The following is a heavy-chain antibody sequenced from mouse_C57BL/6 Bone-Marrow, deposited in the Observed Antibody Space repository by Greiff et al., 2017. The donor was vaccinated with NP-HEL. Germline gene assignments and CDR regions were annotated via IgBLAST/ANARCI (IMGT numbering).Heavy chain of an antibody. J-gene: IGHJ3*01. CDR1: GYSFTGYY. Sequence: VQLQQSGPELVKPGASVKISCKASGYSFTGYYMNWVKQSPEKSLEWIGEINPGTGGTTYNQKFKAKATMTVDKSSSTAYMQLKSLTSEDSAVYYCARSVWLLSSWFAYWGQGTLVTVSA. CDR2: INPGTGGT. V-gene: IGHV1-42*01. CDR3: ARSVWLLSSWFAY. D-gene: IGHD2-3*01.